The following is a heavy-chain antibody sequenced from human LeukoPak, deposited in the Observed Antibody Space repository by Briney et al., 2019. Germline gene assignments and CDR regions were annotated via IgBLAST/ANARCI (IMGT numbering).Heavy chain of an antibody. CDR2: ITCGARTT. CDR3: AKDTPLTAYGSGWSGKAFDY. D-gene: IGHD6-19*01. J-gene: IGHJ4*02. Sequence: GGSLRLSCAGSGFTFSSYAMSWVRQSPGKGLEWGSTITCGARTTYYADSVKRRFTISRDNSKNTVFLQMHSLRAEDTAVYYCAKDTPLTAYGSGWSGKAFDYWGQGTLVTVSS. V-gene: IGHV3-23*01. CDR1: GFTFSSYA.